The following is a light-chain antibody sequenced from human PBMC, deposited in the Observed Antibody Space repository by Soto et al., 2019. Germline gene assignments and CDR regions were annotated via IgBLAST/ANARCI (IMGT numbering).Light chain of an antibody. V-gene: IGKV3-11*01. J-gene: IGKJ1*01. CDR3: QQYNSWPRT. CDR2: QTS. CDR1: QYINTR. Sequence: EIVLTQSPATLSSFPGDRVTLSCRASQYINTRLAWYQHRPGQAPRLLIYQTSIRAAGIPARFSASGSGTDFTLTISDVQPEDFAVYYCQQYNSWPRTFGQGTKVDNK.